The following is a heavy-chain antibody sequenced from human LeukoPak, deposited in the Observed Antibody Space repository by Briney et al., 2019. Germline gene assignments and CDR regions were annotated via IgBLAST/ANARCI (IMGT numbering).Heavy chain of an antibody. CDR3: ACAYYDILTGYSSYYYYYGMDV. D-gene: IGHD3-9*01. Sequence: PGGSLRLSCAASGFTVSSNYMSWVRQAPGKGLEWVSVIYGGGSTYYADSVKGRFTISRDNSKNTLYLQMNSLRAEDTAVYYCACAYYDILTGYSSYYYYYGMDVWGQGTTVTVSS. V-gene: IGHV3-66*02. CDR1: GFTVSSNY. CDR2: IYGGGST. J-gene: IGHJ6*02.